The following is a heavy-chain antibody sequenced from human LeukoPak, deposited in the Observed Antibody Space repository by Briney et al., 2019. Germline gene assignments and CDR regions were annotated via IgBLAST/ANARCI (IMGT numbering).Heavy chain of an antibody. J-gene: IGHJ4*02. CDR3: ATGAAAFDY. Sequence: PGGSLRLSCAASGFTFSSYWMHWVRQAPGKGLVWVSRVNSDGSSTTYADSVKGRFTISRDNAENTFYLQMNSLRAEDTAVYYCATGAAAFDYWGQGTLVTVSS. V-gene: IGHV3-74*01. D-gene: IGHD1-26*01. CDR2: VNSDGSST. CDR1: GFTFSSYW.